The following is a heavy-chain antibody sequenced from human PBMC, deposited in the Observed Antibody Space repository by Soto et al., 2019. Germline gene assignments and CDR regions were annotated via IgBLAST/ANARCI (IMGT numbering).Heavy chain of an antibody. CDR3: ARVFVVCDGGRCYGVTLDV. J-gene: IGHJ6*04. V-gene: IGHV3-66*01. CDR2: IQSGGPT. D-gene: IGHD2-15*01. CDR1: GFTVSSKY. Sequence: GGSLRLSCAASGFTVSSKYMSWVRQAPGKGLEWVSLIQSGGPTYYADSVKGRFTISRDTSENTLHLQMDSLRAEDTAVYYCARVFVVCDGGRCYGVTLDVWGKGTTVTVSS.